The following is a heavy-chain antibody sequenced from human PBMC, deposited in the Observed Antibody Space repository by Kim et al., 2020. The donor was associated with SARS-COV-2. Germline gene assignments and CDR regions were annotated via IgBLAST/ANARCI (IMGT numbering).Heavy chain of an antibody. CDR1: GFTFSTYA. D-gene: IGHD2-15*01. V-gene: IGHV3-23*01. J-gene: IGHJ4*02. CDR3: ASQAEGWRAPFDN. Sequence: GGSLRLSCATSGFTFSTYAMNWVRQAPGKGLEWVAVIGDRGANTHNADYAGSVRGRFTISRDNSKNTLYLQMDSLRGEDTAVYYCASQAEGWRAPFDNWGQGTLVTVSS. CDR2: IGDRGANTHNA.